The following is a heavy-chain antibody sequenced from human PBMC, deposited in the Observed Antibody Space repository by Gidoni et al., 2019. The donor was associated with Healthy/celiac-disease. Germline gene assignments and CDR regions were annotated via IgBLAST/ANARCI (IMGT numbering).Heavy chain of an antibody. Sequence: EVQLVESGGGLVQPGGSLRLSCAASVFTFSSYEMNWVRQAPGNGLEWVADIRSSGSTTYYADSVKGRFTISRDNAKNSLYLQMNRLRAEDTAVYYCARDSGSYNDFDYWGQGTLVTVSS. CDR1: VFTFSSYE. J-gene: IGHJ4*02. CDR2: IRSSGSTT. V-gene: IGHV3-48*03. CDR3: ARDSGSYNDFDY. D-gene: IGHD1-26*01.